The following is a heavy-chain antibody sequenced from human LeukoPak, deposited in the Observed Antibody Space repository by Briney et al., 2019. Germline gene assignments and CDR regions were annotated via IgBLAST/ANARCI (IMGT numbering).Heavy chain of an antibody. J-gene: IGHJ3*02. CDR3: ARRVATAPMYAFDI. V-gene: IGHV4-59*08. D-gene: IGHD6-13*01. CDR2: IYYSGNT. CDR1: GGSISSYY. Sequence: PSETLSLTCTVSGGSISSYYWSWIRQPPGKGLEWIGYIYYSGNTNQNPSLKSRVTISVDTSKNQFSLRLTSVTAADTAVYYCARRVATAPMYAFDIWGQGTLVTVSS.